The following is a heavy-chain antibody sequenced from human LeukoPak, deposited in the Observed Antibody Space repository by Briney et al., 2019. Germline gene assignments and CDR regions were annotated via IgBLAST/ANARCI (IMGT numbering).Heavy chain of an antibody. CDR3: AKGEMATITHWFDP. CDR2: ISRSATST. Sequence: GGSLRLSCAASGFTFSNYSMNWVRQAPGKGLEWVSGISRSATSTYYADSVKGRFTSSRDNSKNTLYLQMNSLRAEDTAVYYCAKGEMATITHWFDPWGQGTLVTVSS. J-gene: IGHJ5*02. D-gene: IGHD5-24*01. CDR1: GFTFSNYS. V-gene: IGHV3-23*01.